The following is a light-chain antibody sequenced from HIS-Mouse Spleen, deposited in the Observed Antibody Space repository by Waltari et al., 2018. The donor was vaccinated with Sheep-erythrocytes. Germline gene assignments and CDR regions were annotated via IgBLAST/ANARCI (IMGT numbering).Light chain of an antibody. CDR3: QAWDSSIVV. CDR2: DVS. J-gene: IGLJ2*01. V-gene: IGLV2-11*01. Sequence: QSALTQPRSVSGSPGQSVTISCTGTSSDVGGYNYVSWYQQHPGKAPKLLIYDVSNRPSGIPERFSGSNSGNTATLTISGTQAMDEADYYCQAWDSSIVVFGGGTKLTVL. CDR1: SSDVGGYNY.